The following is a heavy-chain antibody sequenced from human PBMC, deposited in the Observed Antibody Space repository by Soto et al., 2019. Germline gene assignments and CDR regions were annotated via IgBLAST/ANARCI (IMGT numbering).Heavy chain of an antibody. Sequence: QLLQSGAEVRKPGASVKVSCKASGYTFIDYYMHWVRQAPGQGLEWMGWINPDTNDTHYAQKLQGRLIMTRDTSINTVYMELSRLTSDDTAVYYCARDYFDSSGLYGMDLWGQGTTVTVSS. D-gene: IGHD3-22*01. V-gene: IGHV1-2*02. J-gene: IGHJ6*02. CDR3: ARDYFDSSGLYGMDL. CDR1: GYTFIDYY. CDR2: INPDTNDT.